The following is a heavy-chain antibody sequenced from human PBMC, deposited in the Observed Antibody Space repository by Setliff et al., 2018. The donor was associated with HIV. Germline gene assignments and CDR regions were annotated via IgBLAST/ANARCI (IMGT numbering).Heavy chain of an antibody. V-gene: IGHV3-7*01. J-gene: IGHJ6*03. CDR3: ARDLYFYYYMDV. D-gene: IGHD3-9*01. CDR1: GFTFSNYW. CDR2: IKPDGSEK. Sequence: QPGGSLRLSCAASGFTFSNYWMSWVRQTPGKGLEWVANIKPDGSEKYYVDSVKGRFTISRDNAENSLYLQMNSLRAEDTAVYYCARDLYFYYYMDVWGKGTTVTVSS.